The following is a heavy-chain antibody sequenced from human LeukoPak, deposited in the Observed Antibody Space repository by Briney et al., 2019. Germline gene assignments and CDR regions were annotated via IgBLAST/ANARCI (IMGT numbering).Heavy chain of an antibody. CDR1: GYTFTSYG. CDR2: INTNTGNP. J-gene: IGHJ6*03. D-gene: IGHD6-13*01. CDR3: ARGEERAATDNYYYYMDV. Sequence: ASVKVSCKASGYTFTSYGISWVRQAPGQGLEWMGWINTNTGNPMYAQGFTGRFVFSLDTSVSTAYLQISSLKAEDTAVYYCARGEERAATDNYYYYMDVWGKGTTVTVSS. V-gene: IGHV7-4-1*02.